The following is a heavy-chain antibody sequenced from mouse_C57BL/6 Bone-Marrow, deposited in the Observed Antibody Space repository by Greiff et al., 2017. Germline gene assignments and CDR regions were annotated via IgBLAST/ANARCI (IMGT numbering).Heavy chain of an antibody. J-gene: IGHJ4*01. CDR2: ISDGGSYT. V-gene: IGHV5-4*01. Sequence: EVMLVESGRGLVKPGGSLKLSCAASGFTFSSYAMSWVRQTPEKRLEWVAIISDGGSYTYYPENVKGRFTISRDNAKNNLYLQMSHLKSEDTAMYYCARDRLWLPYYYAMDYWGQGTAVTVSS. CDR1: GFTFSSYA. D-gene: IGHD2-2*01. CDR3: ARDRLWLPYYYAMDY.